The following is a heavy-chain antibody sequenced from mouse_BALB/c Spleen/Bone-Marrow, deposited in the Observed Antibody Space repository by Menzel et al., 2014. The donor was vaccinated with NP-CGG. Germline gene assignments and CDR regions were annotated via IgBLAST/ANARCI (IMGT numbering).Heavy chain of an antibody. CDR2: INPGSGGA. Sequence: VQLQQSGAELVRPGTSVKVSCKASGYAFTNYLIEWVKQRPVQGLEWIGVINPGSGGANYNAKFKGKATLTADKSSSTAYMQRSSLTSDDSAAYFCAREWTARAVDYWGQGTTLTVSS. J-gene: IGHJ2*01. V-gene: IGHV1-54*01. D-gene: IGHD3-2*01. CDR1: GYAFTNYL. CDR3: AREWTARAVDY.